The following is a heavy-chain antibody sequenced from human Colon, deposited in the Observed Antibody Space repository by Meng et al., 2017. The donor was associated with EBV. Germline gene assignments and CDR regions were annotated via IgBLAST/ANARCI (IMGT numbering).Heavy chain of an antibody. CDR2: IYSRGST. J-gene: IGHJ2*01. Sequence: QGDVRESTPAMVEPSQTLSPTCTGSGGPNSRGEYYRSWTRPPPGEGLGFVGQIYSRGSTSHNPSLKSRVTITVGTANNPFSLKLSSVTAADTAVYYCARVGWRQWSFDLWGRGTLVTVSS. V-gene: IGHV4-30-4*01. CDR1: GGPNSRGEYY. CDR3: ARVGWRQWSFDL. D-gene: IGHD5-18*01.